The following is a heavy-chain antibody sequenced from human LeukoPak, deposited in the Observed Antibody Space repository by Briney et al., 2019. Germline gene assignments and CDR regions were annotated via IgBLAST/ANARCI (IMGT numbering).Heavy chain of an antibody. CDR2: IIPIFDSS. CDR1: GGTFSSHA. V-gene: IGHV1-69*13. J-gene: IGHJ5*02. CDR3: ARGYCTSTSCRGGWFDP. Sequence: ASVKVSCKASGGTFSSHAIIWVRQAPGQGLEWMGGIIPIFDSSNYAQKFQGRVTITADESTSTAYMELSSLRSEDTAVYYCARGYCTSTSCRGGWFDPWGQGTLVTVSS. D-gene: IGHD2-2*01.